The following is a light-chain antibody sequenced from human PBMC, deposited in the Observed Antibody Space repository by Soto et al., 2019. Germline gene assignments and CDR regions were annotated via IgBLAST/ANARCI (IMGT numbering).Light chain of an antibody. CDR2: SAS. J-gene: IGKJ4*01. CDR3: HRSDYWPLT. V-gene: IGKV3-15*01. CDR1: QGVARS. Sequence: EVLMTQSPATLSTSPGEGATLSCRASQGVARSVDWYPQTPGQSPRLLIYSASTRASSVPARFSGSGSDTEFTLTSSSLQAEDFALYSCHRSDYWPLTLDGGTKVEIK.